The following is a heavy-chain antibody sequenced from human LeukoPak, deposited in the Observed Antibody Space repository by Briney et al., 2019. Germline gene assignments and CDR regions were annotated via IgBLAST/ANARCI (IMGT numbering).Heavy chain of an antibody. J-gene: IGHJ4*02. D-gene: IGHD3-16*02. CDR3: ARAGPYRFDY. V-gene: IGHV4-38-2*02. CDR2: IYHSGST. Sequence: KPSETLSLTCTVSGYSISSGYYWGWIRQPPGKGLEWIGSIYHSGSTYYNPSLKSRVTISVDTSKNQFSLKLSSVTAADTAVYYCARAGPYRFDYWGQGTLVTVSS. CDR1: GYSISSGYY.